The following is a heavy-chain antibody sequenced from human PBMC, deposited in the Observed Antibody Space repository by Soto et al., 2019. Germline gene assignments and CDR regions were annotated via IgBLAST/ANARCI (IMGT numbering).Heavy chain of an antibody. V-gene: IGHV3-64D*06. Sequence: PGGSLRLSCSASGFMFSSFAMHWVRQAPGKGLKYVSAISDNGGGTYYADSVKGRFTISRDNSKNTLYLQMSSLGTEDTAVYYCVEDMHYDFWGGSHDYWGQGTLVTVAS. CDR3: VEDMHYDFWGGSHDY. CDR1: GFMFSSFA. CDR2: ISDNGGGT. J-gene: IGHJ4*02. D-gene: IGHD3-3*01.